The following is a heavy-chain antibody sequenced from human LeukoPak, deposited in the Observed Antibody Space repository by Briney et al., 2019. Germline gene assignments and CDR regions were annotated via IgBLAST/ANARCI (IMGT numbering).Heavy chain of an antibody. D-gene: IGHD3-3*01. CDR2: MNPNSGNT. V-gene: IGHV1-8*03. CDR1: GYTFTRYD. CDR3: ARAERRSYDFWGDQHYYYMDV. Sequence: GASVKVSCKASGYTFTRYDINWVRQATGQGFEWMGWMNPNSGNTGYAQKFQDRVTITRDTSMSTAYMELSGLRSEDTAVYYCARAERRSYDFWGDQHYYYMDVWGEGTTVTVSS. J-gene: IGHJ6*03.